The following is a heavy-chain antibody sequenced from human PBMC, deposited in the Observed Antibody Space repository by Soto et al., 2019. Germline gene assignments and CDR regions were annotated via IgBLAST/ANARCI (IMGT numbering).Heavy chain of an antibody. D-gene: IGHD3-3*01. Sequence: QVQLVQSGAEVKKPGSSVKVSCKASGGTFSSYAISWVRQAPGQGLEWMGGIIPIFGTANYAQKFQGRVTITADKSTSTAYMELSSLRSEDTAVYYCASPTREWLPPAMDDYYGMDVWGQGTTVNVSS. CDR3: ASPTREWLPPAMDDYYGMDV. V-gene: IGHV1-69*06. CDR1: GGTFSSYA. J-gene: IGHJ6*02. CDR2: IIPIFGTA.